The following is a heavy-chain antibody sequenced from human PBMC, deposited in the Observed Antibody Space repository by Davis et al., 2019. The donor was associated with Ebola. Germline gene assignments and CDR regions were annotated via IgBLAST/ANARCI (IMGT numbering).Heavy chain of an antibody. CDR2: IKQDGSEK. Sequence: GGSLTLSCTASGFSLGAYTMSWVRQAPGKWLEWVANIKQDGSEKYYVDSVKGRFTISRDNAKNSLYLQMNSLRAEDTAGYYCARDKAGSGYWGQGTLVTVSS. CDR1: GFSLGAYT. J-gene: IGHJ4*02. V-gene: IGHV3-7*03. CDR3: ARDKAGSGY. D-gene: IGHD6-19*01.